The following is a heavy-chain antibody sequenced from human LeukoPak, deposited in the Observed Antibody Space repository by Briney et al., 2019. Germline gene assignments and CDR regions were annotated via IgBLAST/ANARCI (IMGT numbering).Heavy chain of an antibody. CDR1: GGSISSSVYY. Sequence: TLSLTCTVSGGSISSSVYYWSWIRQHPGKGLEWIGYIYHSGSTYYNRSLKSRLTISVDTSKNHFSLKLSSVTAADTAVYYCARDRGYSYGYFFDYWGQGTLVTVSS. D-gene: IGHD5-18*01. CDR3: ARDRGYSYGYFFDY. J-gene: IGHJ4*02. CDR2: IYHSGST. V-gene: IGHV4-31*03.